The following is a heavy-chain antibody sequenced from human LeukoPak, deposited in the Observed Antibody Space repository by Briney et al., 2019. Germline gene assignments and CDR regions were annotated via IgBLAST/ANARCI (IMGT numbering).Heavy chain of an antibody. CDR2: ISSSGGAM. CDR1: GFTFSDYY. Sequence: GGSLRLSCAASGFTFSDYYMSWLRQAPGKGLEWVAYISSSGGAMYYADSVKGRFTISRDNAKNALYLQMDSLRAEDTAVYYCARAGDTSGYYFYFDYWGQGTLVTVSS. J-gene: IGHJ4*02. V-gene: IGHV3-11*01. CDR3: ARAGDTSGYYFYFDY. D-gene: IGHD3-22*01.